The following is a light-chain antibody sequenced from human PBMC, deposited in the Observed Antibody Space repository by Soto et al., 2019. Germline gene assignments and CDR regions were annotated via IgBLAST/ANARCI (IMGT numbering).Light chain of an antibody. CDR2: AAS. CDR3: QQSYNSPQT. V-gene: IGKV1-39*01. Sequence: DIQLTQSPSSLSASVGDRLTITCRASQTIMAYLNWYQLKPGKPPRLLIYAASSLQSGVPSRFSGSGSGTDFTLTISSLQPEDFATYSCQQSYNSPQTFGRGTKVDI. J-gene: IGKJ1*01. CDR1: QTIMAY.